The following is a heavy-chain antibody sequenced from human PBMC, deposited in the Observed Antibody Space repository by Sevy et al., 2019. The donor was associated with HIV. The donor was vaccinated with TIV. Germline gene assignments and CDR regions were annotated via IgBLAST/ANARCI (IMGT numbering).Heavy chain of an antibody. CDR2: INSDGSST. CDR1: GFTFSSYW. D-gene: IGHD1-26*01. J-gene: IGHJ6*03. CDR3: ARFELLASYYYMDV. V-gene: IGHV3-74*01. Sequence: GGSLRLSCAASGFTFSSYWMHWVRQAPGKGLVWVSRINSDGSSTSYADSVKGRFTISRDNAKNTLYLQMNSLRAEDTAVYYCARFELLASYYYMDVWGKGTTVTVSS.